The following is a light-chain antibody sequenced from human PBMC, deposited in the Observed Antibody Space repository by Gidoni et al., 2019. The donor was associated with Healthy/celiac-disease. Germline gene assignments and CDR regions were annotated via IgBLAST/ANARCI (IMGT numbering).Light chain of an antibody. CDR2: VAS. V-gene: IGKV3-15*01. Sequence: EIVMTQSPATLSVSPGERATLSCRSSQSVSRNLSWYQQKPGQAPRLLIYVASTRATGIPARCSGSGSGTEFTLTISSLQSEDFAVYYCQQYNNWPPWTFGQGTKVEIK. J-gene: IGKJ1*01. CDR3: QQYNNWPPWT. CDR1: QSVSRN.